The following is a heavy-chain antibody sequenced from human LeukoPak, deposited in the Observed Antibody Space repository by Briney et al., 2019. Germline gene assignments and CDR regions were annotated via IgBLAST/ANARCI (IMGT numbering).Heavy chain of an antibody. CDR3: AKARSTLFDYFDY. CDR1: GFTFSSYA. CDR2: ISYDGSNK. Sequence: GGSLRLSCAASGFTFSSYAMHWVRQAPGKGLEWVAVISYDGSNKYYADSVKGRFTISRDNSKNTLYLQMNSLRAEDTALYYCAKARSTLFDYFDYWGQGTLVTVSS. J-gene: IGHJ4*02. V-gene: IGHV3-30*04. D-gene: IGHD3-16*01.